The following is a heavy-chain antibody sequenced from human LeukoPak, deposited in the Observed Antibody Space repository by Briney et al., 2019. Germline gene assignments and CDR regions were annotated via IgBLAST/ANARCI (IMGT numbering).Heavy chain of an antibody. CDR1: GGTFSSYA. J-gene: IGHJ4*02. CDR3: ARDREVAAHYFDY. V-gene: IGHV1-69*05. Sequence: ASVKVSCKASGGTFSSYAISWVRQAPGQGLEWMGGIIPIFGTANYAQKFQGRVTITTDESTSTAYVELSSLRSEDTAVYYCARDREVAAHYFDYWGQGTLSPSPQ. CDR2: IIPIFGTA. D-gene: IGHD6-19*01.